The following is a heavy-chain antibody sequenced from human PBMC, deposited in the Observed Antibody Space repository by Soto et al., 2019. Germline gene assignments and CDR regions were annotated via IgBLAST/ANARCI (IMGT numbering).Heavy chain of an antibody. V-gene: IGHV1-46*01. Sequence: QVQLVQSGAEVKKPGASVKVSCKTSGYIFTTYFLHWVRQAPGQGLEWMGLINPGGGSTAYAESFQGRLTMTRDTSTSTVYMEVNNLRFEDTAVYYCARDGYDSGSYSLGMDVWGQGTTVTVSS. CDR2: INPGGGST. CDR1: GYIFTTYF. D-gene: IGHD3-10*01. J-gene: IGHJ6*02. CDR3: ARDGYDSGSYSLGMDV.